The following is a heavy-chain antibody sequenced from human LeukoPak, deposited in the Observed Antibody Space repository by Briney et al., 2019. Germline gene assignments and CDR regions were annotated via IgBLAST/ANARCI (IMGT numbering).Heavy chain of an antibody. V-gene: IGHV4-4*07. J-gene: IGHJ4*02. CDR2: FYVSGNT. CDR3: ARVSDAVMFDY. Sequence: TASETLSLTCSVSGNSISSYYWNWIRQSAGKGLEWIGRFYVSGNTNYNPSLKSRVTLSADMSTNQFSLKLTSVTAADTAIYYCARVSDAVMFDYWGQGTLVTVSS. CDR1: GNSISSYY. D-gene: IGHD3-16*01.